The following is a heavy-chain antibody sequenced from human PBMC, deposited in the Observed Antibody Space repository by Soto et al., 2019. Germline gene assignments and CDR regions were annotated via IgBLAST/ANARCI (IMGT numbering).Heavy chain of an antibody. CDR3: ARDREEYYYDSSGYPNWFDP. V-gene: IGHV1-18*01. J-gene: IGHJ5*02. Sequence: QVQLVQSGAEVKKPGASVKVSCKASGYTFTSYGISWVRQAPGQGLEWMGWISAYNGNTNYAQKLQGRVTMTTDTSXXTXYXXLRSLRSDDTAVYYCARDREEYYYDSSGYPNWFDPWGQGTLVTVSS. D-gene: IGHD3-22*01. CDR1: GYTFTSYG. CDR2: ISAYNGNT.